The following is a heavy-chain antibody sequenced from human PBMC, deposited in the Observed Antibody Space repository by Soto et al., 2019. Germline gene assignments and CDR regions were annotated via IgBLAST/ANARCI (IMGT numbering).Heavy chain of an antibody. CDR3: SRHCMRLAAAGYDASDI. CDR1: ARSISSCGYY. D-gene: IGHD6-13*01. Sequence: SETLSITCILSARSISSCGYYWSWVRQQPGTGLEWIGNIYYSGSTSYNPTRKSRVHISAETPKNQFALKLSSVTAADTAVYYCSRHCMRLAAAGYDASDIWGQGTTV. J-gene: IGHJ3*02. V-gene: IGHV4-31*03. CDR2: IYYSGST.